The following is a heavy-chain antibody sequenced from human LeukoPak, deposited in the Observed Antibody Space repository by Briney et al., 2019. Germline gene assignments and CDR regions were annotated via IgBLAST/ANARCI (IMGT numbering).Heavy chain of an antibody. J-gene: IGHJ4*02. CDR1: GFTFSDYY. CDR2: ISSSGSTI. D-gene: IGHD2-15*01. V-gene: IGHV3-11*01. Sequence: GGSLRLSCAASGFTFSDYYMSWIRQAPGEGLKWVSYISSSGSTIYYADSVKGRFTISRDNAKNSLYLQMNSLRAEDTAVYYCARVDGRDYFDYWGQGTLVTVSS. CDR3: ARVDGRDYFDY.